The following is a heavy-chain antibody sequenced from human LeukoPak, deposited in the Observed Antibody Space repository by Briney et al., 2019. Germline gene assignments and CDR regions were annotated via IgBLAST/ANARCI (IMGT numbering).Heavy chain of an antibody. Sequence: SATLSLTCTVSGGSISSYYWSWIRQPPGKGLEWIGYIYFSGSTNYNPSLKSRVTISVDTSKNQFSLKLSAVTAAETAVYYCAREPGGYSGYGQGFDYWGQGTLVTVSS. D-gene: IGHD5-12*01. CDR3: AREPGGYSGYGQGFDY. CDR1: GGSISSYY. V-gene: IGHV4-59*01. CDR2: IYFSGST. J-gene: IGHJ4*02.